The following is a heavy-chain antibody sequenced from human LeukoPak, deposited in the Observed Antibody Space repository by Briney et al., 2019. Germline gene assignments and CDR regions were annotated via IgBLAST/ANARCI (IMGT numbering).Heavy chain of an antibody. J-gene: IGHJ4*02. CDR2: ISYDGSNK. CDR1: GFTFSSYG. CDR3: KGGDDFNGPYYFDY. Sequence: LGKSLRLSCAASGFTFSSYGMHWVRQAPGKGLEWVAVISYDGSNKYYADSVKGRFTISRDNSKNTLYLQMNSLRAEDTAVYYCKGGDDFNGPYYFDYWGQGTLVTVSS. D-gene: IGHD3/OR15-3a*01. V-gene: IGHV3-30*03.